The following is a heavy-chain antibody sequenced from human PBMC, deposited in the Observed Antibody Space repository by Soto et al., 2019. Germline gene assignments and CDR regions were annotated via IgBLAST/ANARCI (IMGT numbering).Heavy chain of an antibody. Sequence: GGSLRLSCAASGFTFSSYAMSWVRQAPGKGLEWVSAISGSGGSTYYADSVKGRFTISRDNSKNTLYLQMNSLRAEDTAVYYCAKWKIGLVGYCSGGSCYGTYGMDVWGQGTTVTVSS. CDR3: AKWKIGLVGYCSGGSCYGTYGMDV. CDR1: GFTFSSYA. D-gene: IGHD2-15*01. J-gene: IGHJ6*02. V-gene: IGHV3-23*01. CDR2: ISGSGGST.